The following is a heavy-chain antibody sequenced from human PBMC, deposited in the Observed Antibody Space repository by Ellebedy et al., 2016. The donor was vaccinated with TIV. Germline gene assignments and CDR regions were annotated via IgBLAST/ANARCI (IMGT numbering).Heavy chain of an antibody. CDR1: GFSLSDYG. Sequence: PGGSLRLSCVASGFSLSDYGMHWVRQAPGKGLEWVTLLLPDGLEKYYGDSVKGRFTISRDNSKNTLYLQMNSMRVDDTAVYYCATDLGTRAFDVWGQGTMVTVSS. CDR2: LLPDGLEK. D-gene: IGHD1-1*01. CDR3: ATDLGTRAFDV. J-gene: IGHJ3*01. V-gene: IGHV3-33*03.